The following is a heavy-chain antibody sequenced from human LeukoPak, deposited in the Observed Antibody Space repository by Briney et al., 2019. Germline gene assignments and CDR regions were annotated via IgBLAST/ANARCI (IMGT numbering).Heavy chain of an antibody. CDR3: AKSAIFGVVIFDY. J-gene: IGHJ4*02. V-gene: IGHV3-23*01. CDR1: GFTFSSYA. CDR2: ISGSGGST. D-gene: IGHD3-3*01. Sequence: RASLRLSCAASGFTFSSYAMSWVRQAPGKGLEWVSAISGSGGSTYYADSVKGRFTISRDNSKNTLYLQMNSLRAEDTAVYYCAKSAIFGVVIFDYWGQGTLVTVSS.